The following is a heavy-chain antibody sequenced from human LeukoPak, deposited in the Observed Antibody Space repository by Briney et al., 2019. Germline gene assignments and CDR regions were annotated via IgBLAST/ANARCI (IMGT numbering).Heavy chain of an antibody. Sequence: PSETLSLTCTVSVGFISSSSYYWGWIRKPPGKGLEWLGSTYYSGSTYYNPSIKSRVTISVDTSKNQFSLKLSCVTAADTAVYYCVRHVLWFGELSQFDYWGQGTLVTVSS. CDR3: VRHVLWFGELSQFDY. CDR2: TYYSGST. V-gene: IGHV4-39*01. CDR1: VGFISSSSYY. D-gene: IGHD3-10*01. J-gene: IGHJ4*02.